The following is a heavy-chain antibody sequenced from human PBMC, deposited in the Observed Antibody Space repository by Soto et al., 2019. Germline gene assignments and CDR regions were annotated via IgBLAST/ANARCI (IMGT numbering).Heavy chain of an antibody. J-gene: IGHJ3*02. Sequence: SETLSPACTVSGGSVSSGSYYWSWIRQHPGKGLEWIGYIYYSGSTNYNASLKSRVTISVDTSKNQFSLKLRSVTAADTAAYYCARHQGCSGGSCYGRDDGVDIWGQGTRVTVSS. CDR3: ARHQGCSGGSCYGRDDGVDI. V-gene: IGHV4-61*01. D-gene: IGHD2-15*01. CDR1: GGSVSSGSYY. CDR2: IYYSGST.